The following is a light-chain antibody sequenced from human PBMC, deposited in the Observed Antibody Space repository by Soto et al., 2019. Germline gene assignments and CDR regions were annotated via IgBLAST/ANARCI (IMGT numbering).Light chain of an antibody. CDR1: QSVSSSY. J-gene: IGKJ4*01. CDR3: QQYGSSPLT. CDR2: GAS. V-gene: IGKV3-20*01. Sequence: EIVLTQSPGTLSLSPGERATLSCRARQSVSSSYLAWYQQRPGRAPRLLIYGASSRATGISDRFSGSGSGTDFTLTISRLEPEDFAVYYCQQYGSSPLTFGGGTKVEI.